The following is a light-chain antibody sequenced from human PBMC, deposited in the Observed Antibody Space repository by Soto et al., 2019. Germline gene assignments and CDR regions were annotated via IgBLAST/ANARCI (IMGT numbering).Light chain of an antibody. Sequence: QSALTQPASVSGSPGQSIATSCTGSSSDVGGYNYVSWYQQHSGKAPKLMIYDVSSRPSGVSDRFSGSKSGNTASLTISGLQAEDEAEYYCSSYTSSSTVIFGGGTKLTVL. J-gene: IGLJ2*01. V-gene: IGLV2-14*03. CDR2: DVS. CDR1: SSDVGGYNY. CDR3: SSYTSSSTVI.